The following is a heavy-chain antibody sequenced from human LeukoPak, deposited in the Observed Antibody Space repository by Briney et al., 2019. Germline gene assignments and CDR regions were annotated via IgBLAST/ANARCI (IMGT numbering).Heavy chain of an antibody. CDR2: ISGSGGST. J-gene: IGHJ6*03. CDR3: ARDFRVWRAGRKDYYYYMDV. CDR1: GFTFSSYA. D-gene: IGHD5/OR15-5a*01. Sequence: GGSLRLSCAASGFTFSSYAMSWVRQAPGKGLEWVSAISGSGGSTYYADSVKGRFTISRDNSKNSLYLQMNSLRAEDTAVYYCARDFRVWRAGRKDYYYYMDVWGKGTTVTVSS. V-gene: IGHV3-23*01.